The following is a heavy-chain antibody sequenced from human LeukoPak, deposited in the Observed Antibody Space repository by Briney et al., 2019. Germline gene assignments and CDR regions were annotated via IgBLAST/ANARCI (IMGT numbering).Heavy chain of an antibody. J-gene: IGHJ5*02. Sequence: SETLSLTCTVSGGSVRSGDYYWSWIRQHPGKGLEWIGYIYYSGSTYYNPSLKSRVIISVDTSKNQFSLKLSSVTAADTAVYYCARVDTALVTGGYWFDPWGQGTLVTVSS. D-gene: IGHD5-18*01. CDR3: ARVDTALVTGGYWFDP. CDR2: IYYSGST. V-gene: IGHV4-31*03. CDR1: GGSVRSGDYY.